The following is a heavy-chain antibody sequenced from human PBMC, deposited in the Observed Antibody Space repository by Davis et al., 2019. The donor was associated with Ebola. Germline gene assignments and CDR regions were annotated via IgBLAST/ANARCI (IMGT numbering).Heavy chain of an antibody. D-gene: IGHD3-3*01. Sequence: SSVTVSCKASLCTFSSYAISWVRQAPGQGLEWMGRFIPILGIANYAQKFQGRVTITADKSTSTAYMELSSLRSDDTAVYYCARDGHYDSYDYWGQGTLVTVSS. J-gene: IGHJ4*02. CDR1: LCTFSSYA. CDR3: ARDGHYDSYDY. CDR2: FIPILGIA. V-gene: IGHV1-69*04.